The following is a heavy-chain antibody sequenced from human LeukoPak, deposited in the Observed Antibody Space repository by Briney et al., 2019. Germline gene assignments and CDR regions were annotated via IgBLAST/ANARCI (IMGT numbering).Heavy chain of an antibody. Sequence: GSLRLSCAASGFTFSSYAMSWVRQAPGKGLMWVSRINRDGSRTDYADSVKGRFTISRDDAKNTLYLQVNSLRAEDTAVYFCARGGSDTAMAHDYWGQGTLVTVSS. J-gene: IGHJ4*02. CDR2: INRDGSRT. CDR1: GFTFSSYA. CDR3: ARGGSDTAMAHDY. V-gene: IGHV3-74*01. D-gene: IGHD5-18*01.